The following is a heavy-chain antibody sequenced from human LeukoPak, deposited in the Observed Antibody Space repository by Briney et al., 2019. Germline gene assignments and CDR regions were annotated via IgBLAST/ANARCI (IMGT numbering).Heavy chain of an antibody. J-gene: IGHJ6*02. V-gene: IGHV1-18*01. D-gene: IGHD6-19*01. Sequence: GASVKVSCKASGYSFTSYGTNWVRHAPGQGLEWMGWNSPYNGNTKDTQELQGRVTMTTDTSTNTAYMEVRSLRSDDTAVYYCARDRMPMDSTGVYFYYYGMDVWGQGTTVTVSS. CDR2: NSPYNGNT. CDR3: ARDRMPMDSTGVYFYYYGMDV. CDR1: GYSFTSYG.